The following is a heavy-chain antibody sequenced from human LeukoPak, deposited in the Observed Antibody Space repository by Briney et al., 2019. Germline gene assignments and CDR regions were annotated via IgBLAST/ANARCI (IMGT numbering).Heavy chain of an antibody. J-gene: IGHJ6*03. V-gene: IGHV3-7*01. CDR2: IKQDGSEK. Sequence: PGGSLRLSCAASGFTFSSYWMTWVRQAPGKGLEWVANIKQDGSEKYYVDSVKGRFTISRDNAKNSLYLQMNSLRAEDTAVYYCARRGSSYDVFYYYYYMDVWGKGTTVTVSS. CDR1: GFTFSSYW. CDR3: ARRGSSYDVFYYYYYMDV. D-gene: IGHD5-18*01.